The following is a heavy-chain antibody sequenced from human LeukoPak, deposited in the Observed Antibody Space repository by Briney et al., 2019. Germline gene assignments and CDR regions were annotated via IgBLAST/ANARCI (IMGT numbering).Heavy chain of an antibody. J-gene: IGHJ6*03. V-gene: IGHV4-34*01. CDR3: ARGIYWNYGSGTNYVGV. CDR2: INHSGST. D-gene: IGHD1-7*01. Sequence: SETLSLTCAVYGGSFSGYYWSWIRQPPGKGLEWIGEINHSGSTNYNPSLKSRVTISVDTSKNQCSLKLSSVTAADTAVYYCARGIYWNYGSGTNYVGVWGKGTTVTVSS. CDR1: GGSFSGYY.